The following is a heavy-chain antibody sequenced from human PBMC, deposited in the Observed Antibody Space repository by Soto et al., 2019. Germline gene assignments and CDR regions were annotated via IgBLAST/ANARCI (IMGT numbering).Heavy chain of an antibody. V-gene: IGHV4-30-4*01. CDR2: IYKSTTT. CDR3: ARGRYCLTGRCFPNWFDS. J-gene: IGHJ5*01. D-gene: IGHD2-15*01. Sequence: SETLSLTCSVSGDSISTVDYFWAWIRQPPGQALEYIGYIYKSTTTYYNPSFESRVAISLDTSKSQFSLNVTSVTAADTAVYFCARGRYCLTGRCFPNWFDSWGQGTLVTVS. CDR1: GDSISTVDYF.